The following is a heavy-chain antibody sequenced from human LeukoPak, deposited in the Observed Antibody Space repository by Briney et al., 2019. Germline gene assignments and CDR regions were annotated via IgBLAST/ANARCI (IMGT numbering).Heavy chain of an antibody. CDR1: GFTFSSDG. Sequence: GGSLRLSCAASGFTFSSDGMTWVRQAPGKGLEWVAVIWYDGSNKYYADSVKGRFTISRDNSKNTLYLQMNSLRVDDTAVYYCARDPERYYFDYWGQGTLVTVSS. V-gene: IGHV3-33*08. J-gene: IGHJ4*02. D-gene: IGHD1-14*01. CDR2: IWYDGSNK. CDR3: ARDPERYYFDY.